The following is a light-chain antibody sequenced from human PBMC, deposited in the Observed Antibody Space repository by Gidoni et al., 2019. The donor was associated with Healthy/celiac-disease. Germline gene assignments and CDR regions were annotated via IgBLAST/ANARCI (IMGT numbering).Light chain of an antibody. Sequence: DIQMTPSPSSLSASIGDRVTITCRASQSIGSYLNWYQQKPGRAPKLLIYSASTLQGGVPSRFSGSRSGTEFTLAISNLQPEDFATYYCQQTYSSLVWTFGQGTKVEVE. J-gene: IGKJ1*01. V-gene: IGKV1-39*01. CDR2: SAS. CDR3: QQTYSSLVWT. CDR1: QSIGSY.